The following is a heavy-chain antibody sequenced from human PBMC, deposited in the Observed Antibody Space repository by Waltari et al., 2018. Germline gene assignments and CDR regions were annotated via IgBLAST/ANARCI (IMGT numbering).Heavy chain of an antibody. D-gene: IGHD2-2*01. Sequence: EVQLVESGGGLVQPGGSLRLSCAASGVTVSNNYMNWVRQAPGKGLEWASTILSGGQTYYADYGKGRFTISRDNPKNTVYLQMNSLRPDDTAVYYCTRGVVASAAASYWGQGTLVTVSS. J-gene: IGHJ4*02. CDR1: GVTVSNNY. V-gene: IGHV3-66*01. CDR2: ILSGGQT. CDR3: TRGVVASAAASY.